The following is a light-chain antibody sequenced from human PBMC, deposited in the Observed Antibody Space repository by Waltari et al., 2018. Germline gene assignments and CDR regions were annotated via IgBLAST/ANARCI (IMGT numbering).Light chain of an antibody. CDR1: SSDVGGHTV. CDR3: CSYATGITYV. CDR2: EVI. J-gene: IGLJ1*01. V-gene: IGLV2-23*02. Sequence: QSALTQPASVSGSPGQSLTISCPGTSSDVGGHTVVSWYPHPPGKAPRVLIYEVIKRPSGVSSRFSASKSGNTASLTISGLQAEDEADYYCCSYATGITYVFGTGTRVTVL.